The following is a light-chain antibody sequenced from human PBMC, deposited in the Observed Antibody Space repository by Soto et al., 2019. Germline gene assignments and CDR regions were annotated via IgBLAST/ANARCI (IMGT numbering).Light chain of an antibody. J-gene: IGKJ2*01. CDR3: QQYKSLYT. CDR1: QTISNW. CDR2: KAS. Sequence: DIQMTQSPSTLSASVGDRVTITCRASQTISNWLAWYQQKPGKAPKLLIYKASSLESGVPSRFSGSGSGTEFTLTISSLQPDDGATYYCQQYKSLYTFGQGTKLEIK. V-gene: IGKV1-5*03.